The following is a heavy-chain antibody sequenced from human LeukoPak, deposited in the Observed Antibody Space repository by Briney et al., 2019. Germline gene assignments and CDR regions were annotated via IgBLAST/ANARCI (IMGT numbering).Heavy chain of an antibody. V-gene: IGHV6-1*01. CDR3: ARDRGRGWSTFIDY. D-gene: IGHD6-19*01. CDR2: TYYRSKWIN. CDR1: GDSVSSDSVT. Sequence: SQTLSLTCVFSGDSVSSDSVTWHWLRQSPSRGLEWLGRTYYRSKWINDYAESVQGQDTINPYTSRTQFSLQLNSVTLEDTAVYYCARDRGRGWSTFIDYWGQGTLVTVSS. J-gene: IGHJ4*02.